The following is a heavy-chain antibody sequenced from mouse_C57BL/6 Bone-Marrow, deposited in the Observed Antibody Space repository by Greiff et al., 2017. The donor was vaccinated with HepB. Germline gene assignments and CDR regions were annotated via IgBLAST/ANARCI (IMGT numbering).Heavy chain of an antibody. CDR2: ISDGGSYT. CDR3: ARDGATVYYYAMDY. Sequence: DVKLVESGGGLVKPGGSLKLSCAASGFTFSSYAMSWVRQTPEKRLEWVATISDGGSYTYYPDNVKGRFPISRDNAKNNLYLQMSHLKSEDTAMYYCARDGATVYYYAMDYWGQGTSVTVSS. J-gene: IGHJ4*01. CDR1: GFTFSSYA. D-gene: IGHD1-1*01. V-gene: IGHV5-4*01.